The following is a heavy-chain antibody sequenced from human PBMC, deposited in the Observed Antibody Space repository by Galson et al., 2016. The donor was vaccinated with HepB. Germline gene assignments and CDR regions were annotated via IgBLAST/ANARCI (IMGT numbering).Heavy chain of an antibody. D-gene: IGHD3-22*01. CDR2: IYYSGTT. CDR1: GASVSSSDHY. CDR3: ARGAPSYYFDSSAYCDN. V-gene: IGHV4-30-4*01. J-gene: IGHJ4*02. Sequence: TLSLTCTVSGASVSSSDHYWSWIRQPPGKGLEWIGYIYYSGTTYYNPSLKSRISMSVDTSMNQFSLKLISVTAADTAVYYCARGAPSYYFDSSAYCDNWGQGTLVTVSS.